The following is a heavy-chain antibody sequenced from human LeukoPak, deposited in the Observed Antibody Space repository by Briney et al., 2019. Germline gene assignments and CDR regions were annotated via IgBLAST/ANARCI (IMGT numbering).Heavy chain of an antibody. CDR3: ATVFKGSSLQDY. Sequence: GGSLRLSCTVSGFTITNNWMYWVRRAPGRGLVWVSRIKMDERSAVYADSVKGRFIISRDNAKNTVYLQMNSLRADDTAGYYCATVFKGSSLQDYWGQGTLVTVSS. D-gene: IGHD3-10*01. CDR2: IKMDERSA. V-gene: IGHV3-74*03. J-gene: IGHJ4*02. CDR1: GFTITNNW.